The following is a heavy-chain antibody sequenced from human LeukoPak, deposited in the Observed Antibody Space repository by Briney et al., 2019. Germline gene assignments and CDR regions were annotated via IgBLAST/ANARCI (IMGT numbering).Heavy chain of an antibody. Sequence: PSETLSLTCTVSGGSISSSSYYWGWIRQPPGKGLEWIGEINHSGSTNYNPSLKSRVTISVDTSKNQFSLKLSSVTAADTAVYYCARRRSKQQLVLNAFDIWGQGTMVTVSS. D-gene: IGHD6-13*01. CDR2: INHSGST. V-gene: IGHV4-39*07. CDR1: GGSISSSSYY. J-gene: IGHJ3*02. CDR3: ARRRSKQQLVLNAFDI.